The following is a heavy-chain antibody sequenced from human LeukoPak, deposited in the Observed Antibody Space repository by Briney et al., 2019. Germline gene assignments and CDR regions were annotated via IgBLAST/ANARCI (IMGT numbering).Heavy chain of an antibody. CDR3: ARAGDCSGGSCYVAYYYYYMDV. CDR2: ISAYNGNT. J-gene: IGHJ6*03. CDR1: GYTFTSYG. D-gene: IGHD2-15*01. Sequence: ASVKVSCKASGYTFTSYGISWVRQAPGQGLEWMGWISAYNGNTNYAQKLQGRVTMTTDTSTSTAYMELRSLRSDDTAVYYCARAGDCSGGSCYVAYYYYYMDVWGKGTTVTVSS. V-gene: IGHV1-18*01.